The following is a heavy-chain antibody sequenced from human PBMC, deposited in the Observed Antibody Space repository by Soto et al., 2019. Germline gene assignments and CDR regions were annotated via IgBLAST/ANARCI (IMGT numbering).Heavy chain of an antibody. J-gene: IGHJ4*02. CDR1: GLTFSNYA. D-gene: IGHD1-7*01. CDR2: MSGRSSTT. V-gene: IGHV3-23*01. Sequence: EVRLLESGGGLVKPGGSLRLSCATSGLTFSNYAMSWVRQAPGGGLEWVSSMSGRSSTTYYADSVRGRFTSSRDRSKNTLYLQMSSLRAEDTALYYCAQSLERELPSVIDFWGQGALGSVSS. CDR3: AQSLERELPSVIDF.